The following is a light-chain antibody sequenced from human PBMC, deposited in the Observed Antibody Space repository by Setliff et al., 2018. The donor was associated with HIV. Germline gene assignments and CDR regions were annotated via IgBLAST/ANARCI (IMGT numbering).Light chain of an antibody. CDR1: NGDVGRYNL. J-gene: IGLJ1*01. CDR2: QAS. V-gene: IGLV2-23*01. Sequence: QSVLTQPASVSGSPGQSITISCTGTNGDVGRYNLVSWYQQQPGKPPKLMIYQASKRPSGVSNRFSGSKSGNTVSLTISGLQAEDEADYYCCSNAGSNTYVFGTGTKVTVL. CDR3: CSNAGSNTYV.